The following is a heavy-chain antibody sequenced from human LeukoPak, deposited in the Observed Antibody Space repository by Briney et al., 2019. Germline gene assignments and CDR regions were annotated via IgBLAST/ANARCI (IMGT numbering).Heavy chain of an antibody. Sequence: SETLSLTCTVSGGSISSSSYYWGWIRQSPGKGLEWIGSMYYSGRTYYNPSLKSRVTISVDTSKNQFSLKLTSVTAADTAVYYCARLYSNSVGGGYRGQGTLVTVSS. J-gene: IGHJ4*02. CDR1: GGSISSSSYY. V-gene: IGHV4-39*01. CDR3: ARLYSNSVGGGY. D-gene: IGHD6-6*01. CDR2: MYYSGRT.